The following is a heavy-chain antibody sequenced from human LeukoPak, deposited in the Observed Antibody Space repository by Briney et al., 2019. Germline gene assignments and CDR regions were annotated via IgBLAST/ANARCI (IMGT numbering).Heavy chain of an antibody. CDR3: ARDHNYAFDN. V-gene: IGHV3-48*04. Sequence: PGGSLRLSCTASGFPFSDYSMNWVRQAPGKGLEWISYIGISSGNTKYADSVRGRFTISADNAKNSLYLQMNSLRVEDTAVYYCARDHNYAFDNWGHGTLVSVSS. CDR1: GFPFSDYS. D-gene: IGHD1-1*01. J-gene: IGHJ4*01. CDR2: IGISSGNT.